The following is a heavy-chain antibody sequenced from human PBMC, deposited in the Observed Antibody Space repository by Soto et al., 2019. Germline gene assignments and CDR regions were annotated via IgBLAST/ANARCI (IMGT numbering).Heavy chain of an antibody. J-gene: IGHJ6*02. D-gene: IGHD4-4*01. Sequence: GASVKVSCKASGYTFTSYGISWVRQAPGQGLEWMGWISAYNGSTNYAQKLQGRVTMTTDTSTSTAYMELRSLRSDDTAVYYCARDRTGGVTTSYYYYYGMDVWGQGTTVTVSS. CDR1: GYTFTSYG. V-gene: IGHV1-18*01. CDR2: ISAYNGST. CDR3: ARDRTGGVTTSYYYYYGMDV.